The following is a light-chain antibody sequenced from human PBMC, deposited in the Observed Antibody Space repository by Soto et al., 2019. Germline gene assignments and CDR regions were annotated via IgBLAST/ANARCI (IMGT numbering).Light chain of an antibody. J-gene: IGLJ1*01. CDR2: DVS. Sequence: QSVLTQPASVSGSPGQSITISCTGTSSDVGGYNYVSWYQQHPGKAPKLMIYDVSNRPSGVSNRFSGSKSGNTASLTISGLQAEDEADYYCSSYTSSSPYVCGPGTKVTVL. CDR1: SSDVGGYNY. CDR3: SSYTSSSPYV. V-gene: IGLV2-14*01.